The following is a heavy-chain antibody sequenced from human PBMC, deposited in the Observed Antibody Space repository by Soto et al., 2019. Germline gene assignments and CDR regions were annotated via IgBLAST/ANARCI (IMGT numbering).Heavy chain of an antibody. V-gene: IGHV3-23*01. J-gene: IGHJ4*02. CDR3: AKVSSSWYAGFFDL. CDR1: GFTFSSHA. CDR2: LSDSGDSI. D-gene: IGHD6-13*01. Sequence: GGSLRLSCTASGFTFSSHAMPWVRQAPGKGLEWVSGLSDSGDSIYYADSVKGRFTIYRDNSMNTLYLQMNTLRVEDTAVYYCAKVSSSWYAGFFDLWGQGT.